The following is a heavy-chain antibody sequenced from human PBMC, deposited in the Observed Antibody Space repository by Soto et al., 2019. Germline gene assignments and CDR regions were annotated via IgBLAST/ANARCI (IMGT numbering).Heavy chain of an antibody. CDR3: VGGRGRLVGFDY. J-gene: IGHJ4*02. D-gene: IGHD2-15*01. Sequence: SETLSLTCAVNSESLSGYYWSWIRQSPGKGLEWIGEIDGSGNTNYSPSLRSRVAMSVDTSKNHFSLNLNSVSAADTAAYYCVGGRGRLVGFDYWGQGTLVTVSS. CDR1: SESLSGYY. V-gene: IGHV4-34*01. CDR2: IDGSGNT.